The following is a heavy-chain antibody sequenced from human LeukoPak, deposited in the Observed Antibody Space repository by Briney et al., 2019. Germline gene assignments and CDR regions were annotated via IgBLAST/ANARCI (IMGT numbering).Heavy chain of an antibody. Sequence: SETLSLTCAVYGGSFSGYYWSWIRQPPGKGLEWIGEINHSGSTNYNPSLKSRVTISVDTSENQFSLKLSSVTAADTAVYYCARKRGYCGGGSCSAAYYFDYWGQGTLVTVSS. V-gene: IGHV4-34*01. CDR3: ARKRGYCGGGSCSAAYYFDY. CDR1: GGSFSGYY. D-gene: IGHD2-15*01. CDR2: INHSGST. J-gene: IGHJ4*02.